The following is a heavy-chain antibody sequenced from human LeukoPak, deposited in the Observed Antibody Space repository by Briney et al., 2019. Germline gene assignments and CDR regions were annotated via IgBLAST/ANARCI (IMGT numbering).Heavy chain of an antibody. J-gene: IGHJ4*02. D-gene: IGHD3-22*01. CDR2: ISSGSTI. CDR3: ARDFSSGAYYDSSGYPDY. V-gene: IGHV3-69-1*02. CDR1: AFNFNNYA. Sequence: PGGSLRLSCAASAFNFNNYAMHWVRQAPGKGLEWVSYISSGSTIYYADSVKGRFTISRDNAKNSLYLQMNSLRAEDTAVYYCARDFSSGAYYDSSGYPDYWGQGTLVTVSS.